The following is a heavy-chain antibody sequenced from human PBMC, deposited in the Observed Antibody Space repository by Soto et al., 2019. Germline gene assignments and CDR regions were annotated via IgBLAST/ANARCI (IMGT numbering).Heavy chain of an antibody. CDR1: GGSISSYY. CDR3: ARHVDTTRAYYFDY. V-gene: IGHV4-59*01. J-gene: IGHJ4*02. Sequence: SETLSLTCTVSGGSISSYYWSWIRQPPGKGLEWIGYIYYSGSTNYNPSLKSRVTISVDTSKNQFSLKLNSVTAADTAVYYCARHVDTTRAYYFDYWGQGTLVTVSS. D-gene: IGHD5-18*01. CDR2: IYYSGST.